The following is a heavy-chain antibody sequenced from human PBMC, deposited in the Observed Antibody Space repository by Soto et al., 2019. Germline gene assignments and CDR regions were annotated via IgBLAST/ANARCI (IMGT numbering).Heavy chain of an antibody. CDR1: GGSISRGGYY. V-gene: IGHV4-31*03. D-gene: IGHD1-26*01. J-gene: IGHJ4*02. CDR2: IYYTGNT. CDR3: ARSGFV. Sequence: QVQLQESGPGLVKPSQTLSLTCTVSGGSISRGGYYWRWISQHPGKGLEWIGYIYYTGNTYYNPALESRVTISVDTSTNQFSLKLTSVPGADTAVYYCARSGFVWGQGTLVTVSS.